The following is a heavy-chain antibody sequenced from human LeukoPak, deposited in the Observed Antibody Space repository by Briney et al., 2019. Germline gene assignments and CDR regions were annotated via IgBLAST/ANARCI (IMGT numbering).Heavy chain of an antibody. Sequence: GGSLRLSCAASGFIFSDYYMSWIRQAPGKGLEWVSYISSSGATIHYADSVKGRFTMSRDNAKNTLYLQMNSLRAEDTAVYYCAKDPMTSVTTTAYWGQGTLVTVSS. CDR3: AKDPMTSVTTTAY. V-gene: IGHV3-11*01. D-gene: IGHD4-17*01. J-gene: IGHJ4*02. CDR1: GFIFSDYY. CDR2: ISSSGATI.